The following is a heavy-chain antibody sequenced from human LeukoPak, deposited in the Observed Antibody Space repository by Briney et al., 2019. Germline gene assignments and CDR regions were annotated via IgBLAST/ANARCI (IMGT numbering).Heavy chain of an antibody. Sequence: SVKVSCKASGGTFSSYAISWVRQAPGQGLEWMGGIIPIFGTANYAQKFQGRVTTTRDTSTSTVYMELSSLRSEDTAVYYCARAFIVGATSKVPGAYYFDYWGQGTLVTVSS. D-gene: IGHD1-26*01. CDR3: ARAFIVGATSKVPGAYYFDY. J-gene: IGHJ4*02. CDR1: GGTFSSYA. V-gene: IGHV1-69*05. CDR2: IIPIFGTA.